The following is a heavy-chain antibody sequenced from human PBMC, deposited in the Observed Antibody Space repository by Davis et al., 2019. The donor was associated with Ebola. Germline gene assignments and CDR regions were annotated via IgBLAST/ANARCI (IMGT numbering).Heavy chain of an antibody. D-gene: IGHD6-13*01. CDR3: ARRDFAAAGIGDYYGMDV. CDR1: GYSFTSYW. J-gene: IGHJ6*02. V-gene: IGHV5-51*01. Sequence: GESLKISCKGSGYSFTSYWIGWVRQMPGKGLEWMGIIYPGDSDTRYSPSFQDQVTISADKSISTAYLQWSSLKASDTAMYYCARRDFAAAGIGDYYGMDVWGQGTTVTVSS. CDR2: IYPGDSDT.